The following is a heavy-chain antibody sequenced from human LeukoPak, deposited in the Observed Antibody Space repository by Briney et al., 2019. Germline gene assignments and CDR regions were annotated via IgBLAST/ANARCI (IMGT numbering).Heavy chain of an antibody. Sequence: ASVKVSCKASGYTFTSYGISWVRQAPGQGLEWMGWISAYNGNTNYAQKLQGRVTMTTDTSTSTAYMELRSLRSDDTAVYYCARDRRRYSYGPAGGFDPWGQGTLVTVS. CDR3: ARDRRRYSYGPAGGFDP. CDR2: ISAYNGNT. J-gene: IGHJ5*02. D-gene: IGHD5-18*01. CDR1: GYTFTSYG. V-gene: IGHV1-18*01.